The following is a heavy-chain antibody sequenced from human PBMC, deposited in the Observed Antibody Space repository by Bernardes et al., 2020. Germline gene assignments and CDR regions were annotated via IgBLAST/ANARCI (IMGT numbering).Heavy chain of an antibody. CDR2: INNDGGST. CDR1: GFTFSSYW. Sequence: GGSLRLSCAASGFTFSSYWMHWVRQAPGKGLMWVSRINNDGGSTSYADSVKGRFTISRDNAKNTLYLQVNSLRAEDTAVYYCARTYCSGGSCYSSFDYWGQGTLVTVSS. D-gene: IGHD2-15*01. V-gene: IGHV3-74*03. CDR3: ARTYCSGGSCYSSFDY. J-gene: IGHJ4*02.